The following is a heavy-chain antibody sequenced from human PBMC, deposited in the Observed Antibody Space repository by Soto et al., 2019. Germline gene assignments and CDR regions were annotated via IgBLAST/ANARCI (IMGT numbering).Heavy chain of an antibody. Sequence: LSLTWTVAGGSISSYYWSWIRQPPGKGLEWIGCIYYSGSTNYNPSLKSRVTISVDTSKNQFSLKLSSVTAADTAVYYCARYSGRYSYNWFDPWGQGTLVTVSS. CDR2: IYYSGST. D-gene: IGHD1-26*01. CDR3: ARYSGRYSYNWFDP. CDR1: GGSISSYY. J-gene: IGHJ5*02. V-gene: IGHV4-59*01.